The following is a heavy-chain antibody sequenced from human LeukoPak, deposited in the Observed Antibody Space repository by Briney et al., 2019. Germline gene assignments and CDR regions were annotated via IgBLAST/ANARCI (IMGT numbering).Heavy chain of an antibody. V-gene: IGHV1-18*01. Sequence: ASVKVSCKASGYTFTSYGISWVRQAPGQGLEWMGWISAYNGNTNYAQKLQGRVTMTTDTSTSTAYMELRSLRSDDTAVYYCARDRFPRYYYDSSGYGKFDYWGQGTLVTVSS. CDR2: ISAYNGNT. J-gene: IGHJ4*02. D-gene: IGHD3-22*01. CDR1: GYTFTSYG. CDR3: ARDRFPRYYYDSSGYGKFDY.